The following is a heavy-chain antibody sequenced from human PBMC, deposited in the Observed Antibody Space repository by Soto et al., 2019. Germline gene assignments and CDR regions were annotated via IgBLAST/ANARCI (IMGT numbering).Heavy chain of an antibody. CDR3: AQLGGRPDRPPFDS. Sequence: EVQLLAWGRGLAQPGGPLRISCVASGFTFSSYTMSWVRQAAGKGPEWVSAITGSGETTQYADSVRGRFTMSRDNAENTLYLQMNSLRAEDTAVYYCAQLGGRPDRPPFDSWGQGTQVTVS. J-gene: IGHJ5*01. V-gene: IGHV3-23*01. CDR2: ITGSGETT. D-gene: IGHD3-10*01. CDR1: GFTFSSYT.